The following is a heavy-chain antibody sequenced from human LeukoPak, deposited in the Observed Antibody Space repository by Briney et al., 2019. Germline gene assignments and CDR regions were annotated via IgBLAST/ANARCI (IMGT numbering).Heavy chain of an antibody. D-gene: IGHD3-9*01. J-gene: IGHJ4*02. CDR1: GFTVSSNY. V-gene: IGHV3-53*01. CDR2: IYSGGST. Sequence: GGSLRLSCAASGFTVSSNYMSWVRQAPGKGLEWVSVIYSGGSTYYADSVKGRFTISRDNAKNTLYLQMNGLRVDDTTVYYCVRGPNDWRGFDFWGQGTLVTVSS. CDR3: VRGPNDWRGFDF.